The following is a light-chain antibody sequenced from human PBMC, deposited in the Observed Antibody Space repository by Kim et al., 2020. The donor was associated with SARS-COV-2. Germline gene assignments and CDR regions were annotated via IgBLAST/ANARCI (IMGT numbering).Light chain of an antibody. Sequence: SPGERATLSCRASQSVSSSYLAWYQQKPGQAPRLLIYGASSRATGIPDRFSGSGSGTDFTLTISRLEPEDFAVFYCQQYASSTTTFGQGTKVDIK. J-gene: IGKJ1*01. CDR2: GAS. V-gene: IGKV3-20*01. CDR3: QQYASSTTT. CDR1: QSVSSSY.